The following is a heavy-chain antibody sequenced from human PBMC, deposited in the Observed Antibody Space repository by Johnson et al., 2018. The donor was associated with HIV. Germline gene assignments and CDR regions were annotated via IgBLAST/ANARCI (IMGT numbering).Heavy chain of an antibody. J-gene: IGHJ3*02. Sequence: QMQLVESGGGVVQPGGSLRLSCAASGFTFSTYAMHWVRQAPGKGLEWVAFIRYDGSRKHYADSVKGRFTISRDNSKNTLYLQINSLRTEDTAVYYCATHVTDYGDTFSDDAFDMWGQGTMVTVSA. V-gene: IGHV3-30*02. CDR2: IRYDGSRK. CDR3: ATHVTDYGDTFSDDAFDM. CDR1: GFTFSTYA. D-gene: IGHD4-17*01.